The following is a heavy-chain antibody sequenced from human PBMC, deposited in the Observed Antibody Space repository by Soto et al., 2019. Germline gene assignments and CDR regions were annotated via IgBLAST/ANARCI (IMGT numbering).Heavy chain of an antibody. Sequence: SETLSLTCTVSGGSISSSSYYWGWIRQPPGKGLEWIGRIYTSGSTNYNPSLKSRVTMSVDTSKNQFSLKLSSVTAADTAVYYCARDRRTDWADEYYYDSSGPPVMDWFDPWGQGTLVTVSS. V-gene: IGHV4-39*07. CDR3: ARDRRTDWADEYYYDSSGPPVMDWFDP. D-gene: IGHD3-22*01. CDR1: GGSISSSSYY. CDR2: IYTSGST. J-gene: IGHJ5*02.